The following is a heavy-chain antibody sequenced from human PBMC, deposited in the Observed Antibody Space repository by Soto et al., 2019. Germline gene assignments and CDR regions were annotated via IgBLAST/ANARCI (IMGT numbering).Heavy chain of an antibody. CDR2: IYYSGST. J-gene: IGHJ4*02. D-gene: IGHD5-12*01. Sequence: SETLSLTCTVSGGSISSSSYYWGWIRQPPGKGLEWIGSIYYSGSTYYNPSLKSRVTISVDTSKNQFSLKLSSVTAADTAVYYCARHKSRGGYEVFMIEYWGQGTLVTVSS. CDR3: ARHKSRGGYEVFMIEY. CDR1: GGSISSSSYY. V-gene: IGHV4-39*01.